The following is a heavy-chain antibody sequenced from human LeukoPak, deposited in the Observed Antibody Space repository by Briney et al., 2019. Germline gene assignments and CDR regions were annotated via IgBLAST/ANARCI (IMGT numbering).Heavy chain of an antibody. V-gene: IGHV1-2*06. J-gene: IGHJ5*02. CDR3: ARGSSGYWDNWFDT. CDR2: INPNSGGT. Sequence: GASVKVSCKASGYTFTGYYMHWVRQAPGQGLEWMGRINPNSGGTNYAQKFQGRGTITRDTSISTAYMELSRLRSDDTAVYYCARGSSGYWDNWFDTWGQGTLVTVSS. CDR1: GYTFTGYY. D-gene: IGHD3-22*01.